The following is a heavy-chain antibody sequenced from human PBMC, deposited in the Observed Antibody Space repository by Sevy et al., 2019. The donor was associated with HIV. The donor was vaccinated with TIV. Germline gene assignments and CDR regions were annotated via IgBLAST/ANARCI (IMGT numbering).Heavy chain of an antibody. J-gene: IGHJ4*02. Sequence: SETLSLTCTVSGGSISRYYWSWIRQPPGKGLEWIGYIYYSGTTNYNPSLKSRVTISVDTSKNQFSLKLSSVTAADTAVYYCAGAALGATHYWGQGTLVTVSS. CDR2: IYYSGTT. CDR3: AGAALGATHY. V-gene: IGHV4-59*01. D-gene: IGHD1-26*01. CDR1: GGSISRYY.